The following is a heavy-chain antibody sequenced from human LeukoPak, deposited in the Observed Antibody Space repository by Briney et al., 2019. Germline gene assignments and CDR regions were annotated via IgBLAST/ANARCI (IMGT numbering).Heavy chain of an antibody. Sequence: SGPTLVKPTQTLTLTCTFSGFSLSTSGVGVGWIRQPPGKALEWLALIYWDDDKRYSPSLKSRLTITKDTSKNRVVLTMTNMDPVDTATYYCAHRRWYRVVGGSGSYYFDYWGQGTLVTVSS. J-gene: IGHJ4*02. CDR2: IYWDDDK. CDR1: GFSLSTSGVG. D-gene: IGHD3-10*01. CDR3: AHRRWYRVVGGSGSYYFDY. V-gene: IGHV2-5*02.